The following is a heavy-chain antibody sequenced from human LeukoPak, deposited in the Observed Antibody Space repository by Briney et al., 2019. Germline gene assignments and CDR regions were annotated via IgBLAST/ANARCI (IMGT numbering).Heavy chain of an antibody. Sequence: SQTLSLTCTVSGGSISSGDYCWSWIRQPPGKGLEWIGNIYYSGSTYYNPSLKSRVTISVDTSKHQFSLKLSSVTAADTAVYYCARGSLYYYYYMDVWGKGTTVTVFS. V-gene: IGHV4-30-4*01. CDR1: GGSISSGDYC. J-gene: IGHJ6*03. CDR3: ARGSLYYYYYMDV. CDR2: IYYSGST.